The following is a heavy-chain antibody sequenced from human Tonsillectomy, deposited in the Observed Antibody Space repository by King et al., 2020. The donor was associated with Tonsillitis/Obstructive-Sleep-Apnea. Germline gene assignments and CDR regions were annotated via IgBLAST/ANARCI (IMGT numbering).Heavy chain of an antibody. CDR1: GGSFSGYY. D-gene: IGHD2-2*01. CDR2: INHSGST. CDR3: ARGVPAAMEGYYYYYMDV. J-gene: IGHJ6*03. V-gene: IGHV4-34*01. Sequence: VQLQQWGAGLLKPSETLSLPCAVYGGSFSGYYWNWIRQPPGKGLEWIGEINHSGSTNYNPSLKSRVTISLDTSKNQFSLKLNSVTAADTAVYYCARGVPAAMEGYYYYYMDVWGKGTPVTVSS.